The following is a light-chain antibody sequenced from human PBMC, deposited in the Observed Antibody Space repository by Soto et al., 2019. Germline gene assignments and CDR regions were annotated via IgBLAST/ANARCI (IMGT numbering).Light chain of an antibody. J-gene: IGLJ1*01. CDR2: DVT. V-gene: IGLV2-14*03. Sequence: QSALTQPASVSGSPGQSITISCTGTSSDVGGHNYVSWYQQHPGKAPKLLIYDVTNRPSGVSNRFSGSKSGNTASLTISGLQAEDEADYYCNSYTRSSTPYVFGTGTKVTVL. CDR3: NSYTRSSTPYV. CDR1: SSDVGGHNY.